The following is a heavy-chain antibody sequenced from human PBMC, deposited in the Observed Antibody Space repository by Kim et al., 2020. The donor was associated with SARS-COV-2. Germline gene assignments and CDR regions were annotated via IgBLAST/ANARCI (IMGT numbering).Heavy chain of an antibody. CDR3: TRTSYGANYFTYY. V-gene: IGHV3-72*01. Sequence: GGSLRLSCATSGFTFNDYYMDWVRQAPGKGLEWVARSRNKARSFTTDYAASVKGRFTVSRDDSENSLYLYMNSLKTEDTAVYYCTRTSYGANYFTYYWGHGILVTVSS. CDR1: GFTFNDYY. CDR2: SRNKARSFTT. D-gene: IGHD3-3*01. J-gene: IGHJ4*01.